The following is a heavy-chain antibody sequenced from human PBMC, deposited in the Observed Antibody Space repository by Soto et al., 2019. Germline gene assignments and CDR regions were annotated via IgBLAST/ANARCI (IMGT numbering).Heavy chain of an antibody. J-gene: IGHJ5*02. CDR2: ISSSSSTI. Sequence: EVQLVESGGGLVQPGGSLRLSCAASGFTFSSYSMNWVRQAPGKGLEWVSYISSSSSTIYYADSVKGRFTISRDNAKNSLYLQMNSRREEDPAVYYCAREGGLLNWFDPWGQGTLVTVSS. CDR1: GFTFSSYS. V-gene: IGHV3-48*02. CDR3: AREGGLLNWFDP.